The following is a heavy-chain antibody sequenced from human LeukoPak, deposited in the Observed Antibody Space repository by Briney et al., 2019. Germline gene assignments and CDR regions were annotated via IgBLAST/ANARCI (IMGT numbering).Heavy chain of an antibody. Sequence: SVKVSCKASGGTFSSYAISWVRQAPGQGLEWMGRIIPILGIANYAQKFQGRVTITADRSTSTAYMELSSLRSEDTAVYYCARGGSGYYDYWGQGTLVTVSS. D-gene: IGHD3-22*01. J-gene: IGHJ4*02. CDR2: IIPILGIA. V-gene: IGHV1-69*04. CDR3: ARGGSGYYDY. CDR1: GGTFSSYA.